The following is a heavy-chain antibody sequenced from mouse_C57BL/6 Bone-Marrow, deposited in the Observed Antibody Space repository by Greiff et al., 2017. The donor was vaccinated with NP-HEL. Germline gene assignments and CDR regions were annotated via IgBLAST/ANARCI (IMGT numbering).Heavy chain of an antibody. CDR1: GYTFTTYW. CDR3: ARVDYYSSLSY. V-gene: IGHV1-72*01. D-gene: IGHD1-1*01. Sequence: QVQLQQPGAELVKPGASVKLSCTASGYTFTTYWMHWVKQRPGRGLEWLGRIDPNSGGTKYNETFTSKAPLTVDKPSSTAYMQLRSLTSEDSAVYYCARVDYYSSLSYWGQGTLVTVSA. CDR2: IDPNSGGT. J-gene: IGHJ3*01.